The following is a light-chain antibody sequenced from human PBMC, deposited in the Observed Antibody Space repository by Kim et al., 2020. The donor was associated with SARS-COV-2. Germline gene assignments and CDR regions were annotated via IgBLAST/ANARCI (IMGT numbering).Light chain of an antibody. J-gene: IGKJ1*01. Sequence: DIEMTQSPSSLSSSAGDRATISCRASQGISNYLAWYQQKPGKVPTLLIYAASTIHSGVPSRFIGGGSGTDFTLTISSLQPEDVATYYCQHYDSAPRTFGQGTKVDIK. V-gene: IGKV1-27*01. CDR3: QHYDSAPRT. CDR2: AAS. CDR1: QGISNY.